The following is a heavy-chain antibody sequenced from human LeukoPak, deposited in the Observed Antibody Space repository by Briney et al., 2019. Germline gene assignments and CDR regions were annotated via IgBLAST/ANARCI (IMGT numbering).Heavy chain of an antibody. D-gene: IGHD2-2*01. CDR3: AKLPFGQLLGYYFDY. J-gene: IGHJ4*02. V-gene: IGHV3-23*01. Sequence: SGGSLRLSCEASGFTFNTCAMSWVRQAPGKGLEWVSAISESGSGTYYADSVKGRFTISRDNSKNTLYLQMNSLRAEDTAVYYCAKLPFGQLLGYYFDYWGQGTLVTVSS. CDR2: ISESGSGT. CDR1: GFTFNTCA.